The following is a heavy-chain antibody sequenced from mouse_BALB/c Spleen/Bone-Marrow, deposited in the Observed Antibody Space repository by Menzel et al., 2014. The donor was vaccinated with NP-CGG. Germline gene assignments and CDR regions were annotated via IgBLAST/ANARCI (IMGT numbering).Heavy chain of an antibody. CDR3: AREDGLWYFDF. Sequence: LVESGAELRKTWASGKISCKATGYTFSSYWIEWVKQRPGHGLEWIGEILPGSGSTNYNEKFKGKATFTADTSSNTAYMQLSSLTSEDSAVYYCAREDGLWYFDFWNAAATANVST. V-gene: IGHV1-9*01. CDR2: ILPGSGST. D-gene: IGHD1-1*01. J-gene: IGHJ1*01. CDR1: GYTFSSYW.